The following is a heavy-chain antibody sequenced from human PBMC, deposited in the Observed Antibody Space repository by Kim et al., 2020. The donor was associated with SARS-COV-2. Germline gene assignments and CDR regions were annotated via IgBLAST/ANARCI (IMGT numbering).Heavy chain of an antibody. CDR2: IYAGDSQT. CDR1: GFYFSNYR. CDR3: ARPRYSTSWYGMDV. Sequence: GESLKISCEGYGFYFSNYRIAWVRQMPGKGLEWMGMIYAGDSQTRYSPSFQGQFTISVDKSIGTAYLQWSSLQASDTAKYYCARPRYSTSWYGMDVWGQGTTVTVSS. V-gene: IGHV5-51*01. J-gene: IGHJ6*02. D-gene: IGHD6-13*01.